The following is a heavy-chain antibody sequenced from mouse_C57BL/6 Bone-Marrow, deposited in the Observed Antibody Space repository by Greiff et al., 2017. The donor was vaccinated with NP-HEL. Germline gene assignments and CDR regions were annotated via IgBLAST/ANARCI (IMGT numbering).Heavy chain of an antibody. CDR3: ARPITTVVADYFDY. V-gene: IGHV1-82*01. CDR1: GYAFSSSW. J-gene: IGHJ2*01. CDR2: IYPGDGDT. D-gene: IGHD1-1*01. Sequence: VKLMESGPELVKPGASVKISCKASGYAFSSSWMNWVKQRPGKGLEWIGRIYPGDGDTNYNGKFKGKATLTADKSSSTAYMQLSSLTSEDSAVYFCARPITTVVADYFDYWGQGTTLTVSS.